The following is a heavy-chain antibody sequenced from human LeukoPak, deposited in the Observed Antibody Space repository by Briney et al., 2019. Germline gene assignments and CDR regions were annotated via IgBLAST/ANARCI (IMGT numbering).Heavy chain of an antibody. CDR3: ARESPYDGAFDI. J-gene: IGHJ3*02. V-gene: IGHV4-59*01. CDR2: IYYSGST. CDR1: GGSISSDY. Sequence: SETLSLTCSVSGGSISSDYWTWVRQPPGKGLEWIGYIYYSGSTNYNPSLKSRVTISLDTSKSQFSLKLSSVTAADTAVYYCARESPYDGAFDIWGQGTVVTVSS. D-gene: IGHD5-12*01.